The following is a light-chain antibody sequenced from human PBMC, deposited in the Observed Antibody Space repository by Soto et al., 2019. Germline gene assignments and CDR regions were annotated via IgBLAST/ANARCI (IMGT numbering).Light chain of an antibody. CDR3: QHYNSYSEA. CDR2: KAS. J-gene: IGKJ1*01. CDR1: QSISSY. V-gene: IGKV1-5*03. Sequence: DIQITQSPSSLSASVVERVTITCRASQSISSYLNWYQQKPGKAPKLLIYKASTLKSGVPSRFSGSGSGTEFTLTISSLQPDDFATYYCQHYNSYSEAFGQGTKVDI.